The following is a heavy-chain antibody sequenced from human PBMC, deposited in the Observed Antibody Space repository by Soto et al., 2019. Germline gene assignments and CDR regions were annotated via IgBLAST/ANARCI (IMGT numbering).Heavy chain of an antibody. CDR1: GFTFSSYE. V-gene: IGHV3-48*03. CDR3: ARFPPTSFDY. D-gene: IGHD1-1*01. Sequence: GGSLRLSCAASGFTFSSYEMNWVRQAPGKGLEWVSYISSSGSTIYYADSVKGRFTISRDNAKNSLYLQMNSLRAEDTAVYYCARFPPTSFDYWGQGTLVTVSS. J-gene: IGHJ4*02. CDR2: ISSSGSTI.